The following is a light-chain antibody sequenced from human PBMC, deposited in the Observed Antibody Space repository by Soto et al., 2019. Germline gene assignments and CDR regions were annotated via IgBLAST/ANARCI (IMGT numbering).Light chain of an antibody. CDR3: SSDTSSSTPYVV. V-gene: IGLV2-14*01. Sequence: QSALTQPASVSGSPGQSITISCTGTSSDVGGYNYVSWYQQHPDKAPKLMIYEVSNRPSGVSNRFSGSKSGNTASLTISGLQAEDEADYYCSSDTSSSTPYVVFGGGTTLTVL. CDR2: EVS. J-gene: IGLJ2*01. CDR1: SSDVGGYNY.